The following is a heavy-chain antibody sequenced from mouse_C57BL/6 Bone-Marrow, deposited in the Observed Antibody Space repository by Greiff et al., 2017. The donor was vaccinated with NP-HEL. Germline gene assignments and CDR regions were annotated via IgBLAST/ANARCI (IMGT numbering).Heavy chain of an antibody. CDR3: ARFDPAWFAY. Sequence: QVQLKESGPELVKPGASVKISCKASGYAFSSSWMNWVKQRPGKGLEWIGRIYPGDGDTNYNGKFKGKATLTADKSSSTAYMQLSSLTSEDSAVYFCARFDPAWFAYWGQGTLVTVSA. V-gene: IGHV1-82*01. CDR1: GYAFSSSW. CDR2: IYPGDGDT. J-gene: IGHJ3*01.